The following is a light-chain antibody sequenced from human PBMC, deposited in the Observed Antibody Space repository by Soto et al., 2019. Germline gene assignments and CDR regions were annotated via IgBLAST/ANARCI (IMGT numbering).Light chain of an antibody. Sequence: DIQMTQSPSSLSASIGDRITITCRASQGIATYLNWYQQRPGKPPKLLIYAESTLQSGVPSRFSGSGSGTRGTLTISSLQPEDFATYYCQQVKSYPRTFGGGTKVEIK. CDR2: AES. CDR3: QQVKSYPRT. J-gene: IGKJ4*01. CDR1: QGIATY. V-gene: IGKV1-9*01.